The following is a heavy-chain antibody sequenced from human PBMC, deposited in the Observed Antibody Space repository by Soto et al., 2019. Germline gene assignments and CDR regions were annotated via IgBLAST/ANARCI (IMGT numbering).Heavy chain of an antibody. J-gene: IGHJ4*02. CDR3: ARGRYGDY. D-gene: IGHD1-1*01. CDR2: ISAHNGNT. Sequence: QVHLVQSGAEVKKPGASVKVSCKASGYTFTSYVITWVRQAPGQGLEWMGWISAHNGNTDYAQKLQGRVIVPRDTSTSTAYRALRGLISDDTAVYSCARGRYGDYWGQGDLVTVSS. CDR1: GYTFTSYV. V-gene: IGHV1-18*01.